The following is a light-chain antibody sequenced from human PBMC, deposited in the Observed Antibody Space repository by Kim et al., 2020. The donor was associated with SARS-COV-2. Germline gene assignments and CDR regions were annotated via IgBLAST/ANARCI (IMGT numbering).Light chain of an antibody. V-gene: IGKV3-20*01. Sequence: EVVLTQSPGTLPLSPGERATLSCRASQTINSAYLAWYQQKPGQAPRLLIYAASRRATGIPDRFSGSGSGTDFTLTISRLAPEDFAVYYWQQYGSSVYTFGQGTKLEI. CDR1: QTINSAY. J-gene: IGKJ2*01. CDR3: QQYGSSVYT. CDR2: AAS.